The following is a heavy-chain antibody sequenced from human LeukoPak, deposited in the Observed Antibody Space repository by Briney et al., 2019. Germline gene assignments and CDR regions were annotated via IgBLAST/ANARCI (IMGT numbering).Heavy chain of an antibody. CDR3: ARDLKATDYYYYYGMDV. V-gene: IGHV3-66*01. Sequence: GGSLRLSCAASGFTVSSNYMSWVRQAPGKGLEWVSVIYSGGSTYYADSVKGRFTISRDNSKNTLYLQMNSLRAEDTAVYYCARDLKATDYYYYYGMDVWGQGTTVTVSS. CDR2: IYSGGST. CDR1: GFTVSSNY. J-gene: IGHJ6*02.